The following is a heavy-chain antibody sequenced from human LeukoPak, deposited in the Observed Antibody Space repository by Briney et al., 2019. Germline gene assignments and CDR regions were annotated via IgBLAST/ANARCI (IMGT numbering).Heavy chain of an antibody. D-gene: IGHD3-10*01. Sequence: GGSLRLSCAASAITFSTYEMNWVRQAPGKGLEWVSYITGSGDTINYADSVKGRFTISRDNAANSLYLQMNSLGAEDTAVYYCAMEYYYGSGKDYMDVWGKGTMVTVSS. CDR2: ITGSGDTI. J-gene: IGHJ6*03. V-gene: IGHV3-48*03. CDR3: AMEYYYGSGKDYMDV. CDR1: AITFSTYE.